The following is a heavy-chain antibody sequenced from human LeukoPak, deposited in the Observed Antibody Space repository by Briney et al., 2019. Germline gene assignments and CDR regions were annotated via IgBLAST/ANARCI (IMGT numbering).Heavy chain of an antibody. J-gene: IGHJ4*01. CDR3: AKIRLSGIAAAAIFDY. CDR1: GFTFSNYA. Sequence: GGSLRLSCAASGFTFSNYAIHWVRQAPGKGLEWVALISHDGSNKYYIDSVKGRFTISRDNSKNTLFLQINSLRAEDTAIYYCAKIRLSGIAAAAIFDYWGHGTLVTVSS. D-gene: IGHD6-25*01. CDR2: ISHDGSNK. V-gene: IGHV3-30*18.